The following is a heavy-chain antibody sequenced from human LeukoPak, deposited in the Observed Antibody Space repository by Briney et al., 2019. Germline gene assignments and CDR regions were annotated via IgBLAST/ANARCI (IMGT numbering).Heavy chain of an antibody. V-gene: IGHV1-2*02. CDR2: INPNSGGT. CDR3: ARVYGSGSPWMNFDP. D-gene: IGHD3-10*01. J-gene: IGHJ5*02. CDR1: GYTLTGYY. Sequence: ASVKVSCKASGYTLTGYYMQWVRQAPGQGLEWMGWINPNSGGTNYAQNFQGRVTMTRGTSISTAYMELRGLISDDTAVYYCARVYGSGSPWMNFDPWGQGTLVTVSS.